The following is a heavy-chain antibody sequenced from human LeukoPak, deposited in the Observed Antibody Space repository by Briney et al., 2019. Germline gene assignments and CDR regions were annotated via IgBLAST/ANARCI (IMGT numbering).Heavy chain of an antibody. V-gene: IGHV3-30*02. CDR2: IRYDGSNK. CDR3: AKEERYGSSSEDYFDY. J-gene: IGHJ4*02. Sequence: GGSLRLSCAASGFTFSSYGMHWVRQAPGKGLEWVAFIRYDGSNKYYADSVKGRFTISRDNSKNTLYLQMNSLRAEDTAVYYCAKEERYGSSSEDYFDYWGQGTLVTVSS. CDR1: GFTFSSYG. D-gene: IGHD6-6*01.